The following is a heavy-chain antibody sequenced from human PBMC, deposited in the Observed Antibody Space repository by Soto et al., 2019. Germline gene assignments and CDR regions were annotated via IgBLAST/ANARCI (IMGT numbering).Heavy chain of an antibody. CDR1: GCSISTYY. D-gene: IGHD2-2*01. J-gene: IGHJ4*02. V-gene: IGHV4-59*01. CDR3: ARGYQASGFDY. Sequence: SETLSLTCSVSGCSISTYYWSWIRQPPDRGLEWIGYIYYTGSTDYSPSLKSRVSISVDTSKNEFSLKMNSVTAADTAVYYCARGYQASGFDYWGQGNMVPVSS. CDR2: IYYTGST.